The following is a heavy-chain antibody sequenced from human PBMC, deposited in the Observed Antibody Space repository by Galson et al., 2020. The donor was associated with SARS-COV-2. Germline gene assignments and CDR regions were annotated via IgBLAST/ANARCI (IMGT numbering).Heavy chain of an antibody. J-gene: IGHJ4*02. V-gene: IGHV3-30*18. CDR2: ISYDGSNK. Sequence: GGSLRLSCAASGFTFSSYGMHWVRQAPGKGLEWVAVISYDGSNKYYADSVKGRFTISRDNSKNTLYLQMNSLRAEDTAVYYCAKDFGQDYGDYGPSDYWGQGPLVTVSS. D-gene: IGHD4-17*01. CDR1: GFTFSSYG. CDR3: AKDFGQDYGDYGPSDY.